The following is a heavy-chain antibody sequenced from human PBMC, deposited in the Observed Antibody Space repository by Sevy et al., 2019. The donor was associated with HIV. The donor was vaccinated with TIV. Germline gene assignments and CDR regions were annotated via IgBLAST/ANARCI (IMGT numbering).Heavy chain of an antibody. CDR3: AKVQTTGYSSSWYGGEFDY. V-gene: IGHV3-23*01. CDR1: GFTFSSYA. CDR2: VSGSGGST. J-gene: IGHJ4*02. Sequence: GGSLRLSCAASGFTFSSYAMNWVRQAPGKGLEWVSAVSGSGGSTYYADSVKGRFTISRDNSKNTLYLQMNSLRAEDTAVYYCAKVQTTGYSSSWYGGEFDYWGQGTLVTVSS. D-gene: IGHD6-13*01.